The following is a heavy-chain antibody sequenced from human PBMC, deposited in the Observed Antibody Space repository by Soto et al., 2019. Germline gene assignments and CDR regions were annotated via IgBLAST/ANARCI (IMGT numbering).Heavy chain of an antibody. CDR1: GFTFSTYS. J-gene: IGHJ4*02. CDR3: ARDKWDYYDSSGYFPYIDY. Sequence: RGSLRLSCAASGFTFSTYSMNWVRQAPGKGQEWVTYIGTSSTFIYYADSVKGPFTVSRDNVKNSLYLQINSLRADDTAVYYCARDKWDYYDSSGYFPYIDYWGQGTLVTVSS. CDR2: IGTSSTFI. D-gene: IGHD3-22*01. V-gene: IGHV3-48*01.